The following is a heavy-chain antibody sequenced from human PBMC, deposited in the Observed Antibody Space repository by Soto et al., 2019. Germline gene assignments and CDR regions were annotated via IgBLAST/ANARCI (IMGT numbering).Heavy chain of an antibody. D-gene: IGHD3-3*01. CDR1: GFTFSSYA. V-gene: IGHV3-23*01. J-gene: IGHJ4*02. CDR3: AKDPKYYDFWSGYVVWGHFDY. Sequence: GGSLRLSCAASGFTFSSYAMSWVRQAPGKGLEWVSAISGSGGSTYYADSVKGRFTISRDNSKNTLYLQMNSLRAEDTAVYYCAKDPKYYDFWSGYVVWGHFDYWGQGTLGTVAS. CDR2: ISGSGGST.